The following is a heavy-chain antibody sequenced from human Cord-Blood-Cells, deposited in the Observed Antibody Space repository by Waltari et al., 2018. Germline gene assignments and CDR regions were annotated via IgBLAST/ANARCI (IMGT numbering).Heavy chain of an antibody. J-gene: IGHJ4*02. Sequence: QITLKESGPTLVKPTQTLTLTCTFSGFSLSTSGVGVGWIRQPPGKALEWLALIYWNDDKRYSPSLKSRLTITKDTSKNQVVLTITNIDPVDTATYYCAHSVNIAATTEFDYWGQGTLVTVSS. CDR2: IYWNDDK. CDR3: AHSVNIAATTEFDY. D-gene: IGHD6-6*01. CDR1: GFSLSTSGVG. V-gene: IGHV2-5*01.